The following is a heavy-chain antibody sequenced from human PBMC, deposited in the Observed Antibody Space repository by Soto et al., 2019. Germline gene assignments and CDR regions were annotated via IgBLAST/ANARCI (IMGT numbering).Heavy chain of an antibody. Sequence: PGESLKISCKGSVYSFTSYWISWVRQMPGKGLEWMGRIDPSDSYTNYSPSFQGHVTISADKSISTAYLQWSSLKASDTAMYYCATFPPYGVHPWGQGTTVTVSS. CDR3: ATFPPYGVHP. CDR1: VYSFTSYW. V-gene: IGHV5-10-1*01. J-gene: IGHJ6*02. CDR2: IDPSDSYT. D-gene: IGHD4-17*01.